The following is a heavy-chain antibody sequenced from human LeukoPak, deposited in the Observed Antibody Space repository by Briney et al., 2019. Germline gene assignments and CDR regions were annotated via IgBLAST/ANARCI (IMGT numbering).Heavy chain of an antibody. CDR1: GGTFSSYA. CDR3: ARSSGWYNPPYYFDY. Sequence: ASVKVSCRASGGTFSSYAISWVRQAPGQGLEWMGGIIPIFGTANYAQKFQGRVTITADESTSTAYMELSSLRSEDTAVYYCARSSGWYNPPYYFDYWGQGTLVTVSS. V-gene: IGHV1-69*13. D-gene: IGHD6-19*01. J-gene: IGHJ4*02. CDR2: IIPIFGTA.